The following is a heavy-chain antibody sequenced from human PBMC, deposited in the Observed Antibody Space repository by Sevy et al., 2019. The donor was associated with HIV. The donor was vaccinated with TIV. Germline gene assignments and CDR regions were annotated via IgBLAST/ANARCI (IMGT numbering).Heavy chain of an antibody. D-gene: IGHD3-10*01. CDR3: AKEGSLWFGREYFDY. CDR1: GFTFSSYG. J-gene: IGHJ4*02. CDR2: ISYDGSNK. Sequence: GGSLRLSCAASGFTFSSYGMHWVRQAPGKGLEWVAVISYDGSNKYYADSVKGRFTISRDNSKNTLYLQMNSLRVEDTVVYYCAKEGSLWFGREYFDYWGQGTLVTVSS. V-gene: IGHV3-30*18.